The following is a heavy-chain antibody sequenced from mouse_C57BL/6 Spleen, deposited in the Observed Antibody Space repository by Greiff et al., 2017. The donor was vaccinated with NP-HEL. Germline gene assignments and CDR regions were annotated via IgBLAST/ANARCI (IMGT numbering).Heavy chain of an antibody. Sequence: VQLQQPGAELVKPGTSVKLSCKASGYTFTSYWMHWVKQRPGQGLEWIGMIHPNSGSTNYNEKFKSKATLTVDKSSSTAYMQLSSLTSEDSAVYYCARDAAYDYDGTWFAYWGQGLWSLSLQ. CDR3: ARDAAYDYDGTWFAY. CDR1: GYTFTSYW. D-gene: IGHD2-4*01. CDR2: IHPNSGST. V-gene: IGHV1-64*01. J-gene: IGHJ3*01.